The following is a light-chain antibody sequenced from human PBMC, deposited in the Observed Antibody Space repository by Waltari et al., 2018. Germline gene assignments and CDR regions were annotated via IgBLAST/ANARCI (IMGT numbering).Light chain of an antibody. CDR2: DVT. J-gene: IGLJ1*01. V-gene: IGLV2-11*01. CDR3: CSFSGTYYV. CDR1: SSDVGSYNY. Sequence: QSALTQPRSVSGTPGQSVTISCTGTSSDVGSYNYVSWYQQHPGKAPKLRIYDVTKRPSGVPDRFAGSKSGNTASLTISGLQAEDEADYHCCSFSGTYYVFGTGTEVTVL.